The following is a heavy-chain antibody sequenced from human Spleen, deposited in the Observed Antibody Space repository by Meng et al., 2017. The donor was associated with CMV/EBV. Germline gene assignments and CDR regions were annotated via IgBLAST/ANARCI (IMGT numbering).Heavy chain of an antibody. D-gene: IGHD6-6*01. Sequence: TASGFTFSDGWMTWVRQAPGKGLEWVGRIKSKPDGGTTDYAAPVKGRFTIPRDDSKSTLYLKMNSLKTEDTAVYYCTLRPASRPYGWGQGTLVTVSS. V-gene: IGHV3-15*01. CDR2: IKSKPDGGTT. CDR1: GFTFSDGW. CDR3: TLRPASRPYG. J-gene: IGHJ4*02.